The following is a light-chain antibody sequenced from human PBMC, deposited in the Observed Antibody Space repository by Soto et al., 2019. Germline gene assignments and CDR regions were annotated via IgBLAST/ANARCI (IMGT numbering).Light chain of an antibody. CDR3: QQYMSSVT. V-gene: IGKV3-20*01. Sequence: EIVLTQSPGSLSLSPGQRATLSCRASQSVDTTFFAWYQKKPGQAPRLLISGASKRATGIPDRFSGSGSGKDFTLIISRLEPEDFAVYYCQQYMSSVTFGQGTKVEIK. CDR2: GAS. J-gene: IGKJ1*01. CDR1: QSVDTTF.